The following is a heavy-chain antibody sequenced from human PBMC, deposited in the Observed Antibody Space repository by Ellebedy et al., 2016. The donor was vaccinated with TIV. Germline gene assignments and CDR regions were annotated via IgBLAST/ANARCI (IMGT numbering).Heavy chain of an antibody. Sequence: GESLKISCAASGFTFSSYAASWVRQAPGKGLEWVAGLNANGVVIAYADSVKGRSTISRDNSKNTLYLQMNSLGPEDTAVYYCAKLPVAYNWNYADDYWGQGTLVTVSS. D-gene: IGHD1-7*01. J-gene: IGHJ4*02. CDR1: GFTFSSYA. CDR3: AKLPVAYNWNYADDY. CDR2: LNANGVVI. V-gene: IGHV3-23*01.